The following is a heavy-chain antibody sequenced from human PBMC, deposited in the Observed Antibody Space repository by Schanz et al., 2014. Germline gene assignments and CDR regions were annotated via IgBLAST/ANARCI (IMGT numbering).Heavy chain of an antibody. CDR2: ISGNGGEK. V-gene: IGHV3-30*04. J-gene: IGHJ6*02. Sequence: QVQLVESGGGVVQPGRSLRLSCAASGFSFSTYAMHWVRQAPGKGLGCVAVISGNGGEKYYADSVKGRFTISRDNSENTLFLEMNSLRLEDTAVYYCARDVKASSRWRSYYYFGMDVWGQGTTVTV. CDR1: GFSFSTYA. CDR3: ARDVKASSRWRSYYYFGMDV. D-gene: IGHD2-8*02.